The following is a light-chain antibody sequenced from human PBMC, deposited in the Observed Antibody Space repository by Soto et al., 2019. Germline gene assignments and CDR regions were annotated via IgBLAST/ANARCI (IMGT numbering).Light chain of an antibody. CDR1: SNA. J-gene: IGLJ3*02. V-gene: IGLV1-36*01. CDR3: AAWDDSLNGPV. CDR2: YDD. Sequence: QSVLTQPPSVSGAPRQRVTISCSGSSNAVNWYQQLPGKAPKLLMYYDDLLPSGVSDRFSGSKSGTSASLAISGLQSEDEADYYCAAWDDSLNGPVFGGGTKVTVL.